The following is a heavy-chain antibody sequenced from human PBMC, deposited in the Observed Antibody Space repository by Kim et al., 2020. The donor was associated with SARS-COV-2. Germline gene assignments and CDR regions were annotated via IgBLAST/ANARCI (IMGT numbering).Heavy chain of an antibody. CDR3: ARRPSGYSSGHFDY. V-gene: IGHV4-4*02. J-gene: IGHJ4*02. Sequence: SETLSLTCAVSGGSISSSNWWSWVRQPPGKGLEWIGEIYHSGSTNYNPSLKSRVTISVDKSKNQFSLKLSSVTAADTAVYYCARRPSGYSSGHFDYWGQGTLVTVSS. D-gene: IGHD6-19*01. CDR2: IYHSGST. CDR1: GGSISSSNW.